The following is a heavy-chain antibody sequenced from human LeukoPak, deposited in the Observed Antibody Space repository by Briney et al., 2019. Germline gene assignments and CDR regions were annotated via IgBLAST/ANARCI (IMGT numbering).Heavy chain of an antibody. Sequence: GGSLRLSCAASGFTFSMYWMHWVRQAPGKGLVWVSRIKSDGSTNYADSVKGRFTISRDSAKNTVSLQMNSLRPEDTGVYYCTRAPSEIGGYYPEYFRHWGQGTLVTVSS. CDR2: IKSDGST. J-gene: IGHJ1*01. CDR1: GFTFSMYW. D-gene: IGHD3-22*01. CDR3: TRAPSEIGGYYPEYFRH. V-gene: IGHV3-74*01.